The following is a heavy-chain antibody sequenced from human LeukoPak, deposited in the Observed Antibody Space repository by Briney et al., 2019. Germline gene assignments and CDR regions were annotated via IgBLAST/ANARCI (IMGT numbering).Heavy chain of an antibody. CDR3: AKDRVPNYYDSSGYRDADAFDI. CDR2: IRYDGSNK. V-gene: IGHV3-30*02. Sequence: GGSLRLSCAASGFTFSSYGMHWVRQAPGKGLEWVAFIRYDGSNKYYADSVKGRFTISRDNSKNTLYLQMNSLRAEDTAVYYCAKDRVPNYYDSSGYRDADAFDIWGQGTMVTVSS. D-gene: IGHD3-22*01. CDR1: GFTFSSYG. J-gene: IGHJ3*02.